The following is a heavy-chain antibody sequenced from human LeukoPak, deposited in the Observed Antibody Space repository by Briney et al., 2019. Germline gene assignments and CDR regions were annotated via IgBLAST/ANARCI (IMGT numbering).Heavy chain of an antibody. J-gene: IGHJ4*02. CDR1: GFTFSSYG. D-gene: IGHD6-13*01. Sequence: HAGRSLRLSCAASGFTFSSYGMHWVRQAPGKGLEWVAVISYDGSNKYYADSVKGRFTISRDNSKNTLYLQMNSLRAEDTAAYYCAKDQGSSSWYAPPGIDYWGQGTLVTVSS. CDR2: ISYDGSNK. CDR3: AKDQGSSSWYAPPGIDY. V-gene: IGHV3-30*18.